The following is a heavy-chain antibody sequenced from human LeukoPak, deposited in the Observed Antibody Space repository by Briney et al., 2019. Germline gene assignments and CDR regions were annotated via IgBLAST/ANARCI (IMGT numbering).Heavy chain of an antibody. CDR2: IYYSGST. V-gene: IGHV4-59*01. D-gene: IGHD5-18*01. CDR1: GGSISSYY. CDR3: ARYSYGGSYFDY. Sequence: SETLSLTCTVSGGSISSYYWSWIRQPPGKGLEWIGYIYYSGSTNYNPSLKSRVTISVDTSKNQLSLKLTSVTAADTAVYYCARYSYGGSYFDYWGQGTLVTVSS. J-gene: IGHJ4*02.